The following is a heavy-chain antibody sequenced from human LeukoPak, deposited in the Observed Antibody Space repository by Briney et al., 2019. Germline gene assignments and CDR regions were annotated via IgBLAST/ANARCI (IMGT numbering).Heavy chain of an antibody. CDR3: AREVVPAAMDAFDI. CDR1: GYAFTCYG. D-gene: IGHD2-2*01. Sequence: ASVKVSCKASGYAFTCYGISWVRRAPGQGLEWMGWISAYNGNTNYAQKLQGRVTMTTDTSTSTAYMELRSLRSDDTAVYYCAREVVPAAMDAFDIWGQGTMVTVSS. V-gene: IGHV1-18*01. CDR2: ISAYNGNT. J-gene: IGHJ3*02.